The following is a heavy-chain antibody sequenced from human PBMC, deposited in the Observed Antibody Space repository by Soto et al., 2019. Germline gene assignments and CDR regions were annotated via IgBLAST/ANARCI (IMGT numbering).Heavy chain of an antibody. CDR2: SIPIFGTA. CDR3: AKKRRGYSSSEFDY. CDR1: GGTFSSYA. D-gene: IGHD5-18*01. Sequence: QVQLVQSGAEVKKPGSSVKVSCKASGGTFSSYAISWVRQAPGQGLEWMGGSIPIFGTANYAQKFQGRVKITADESTSTAYMELSSLRSEDTAVYYCAKKRRGYSSSEFDYWGQGTLVTVSS. J-gene: IGHJ4*02. V-gene: IGHV1-69*01.